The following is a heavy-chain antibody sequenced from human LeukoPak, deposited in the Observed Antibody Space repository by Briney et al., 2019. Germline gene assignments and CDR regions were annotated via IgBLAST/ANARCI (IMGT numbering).Heavy chain of an antibody. CDR2: IWYDGGNK. CDR1: GFTFSSYG. D-gene: IGHD6-19*01. Sequence: GGSLRLSCAAPGFTFSSYGMHWVRQAPGKGLEWVAVIWYDGGNKYYADSVKGRFTISRDNSKNTLYLQMNSLRAEDTAVYYCARESRQWLVRSLGFDYWGQGTLVTVSS. J-gene: IGHJ4*02. V-gene: IGHV3-33*01. CDR3: ARESRQWLVRSLGFDY.